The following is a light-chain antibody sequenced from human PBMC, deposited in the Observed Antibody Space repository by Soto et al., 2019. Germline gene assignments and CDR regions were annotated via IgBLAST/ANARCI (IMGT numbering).Light chain of an antibody. Sequence: EIVLAQSPGTLSLSPGERGTLSCRASESVTDYLAWYQQKPGQAPRLLIYAASTRATGIPARFSGSGSGTEFTLTTSSLQSEDLAVYYCQQYNNWPPTFGRGTRVEIK. CDR2: AAS. CDR1: ESVTDY. V-gene: IGKV3-15*01. CDR3: QQYNNWPPT. J-gene: IGKJ5*01.